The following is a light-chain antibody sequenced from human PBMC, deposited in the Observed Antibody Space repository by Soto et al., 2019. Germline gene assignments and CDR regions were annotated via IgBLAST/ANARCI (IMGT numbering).Light chain of an antibody. CDR3: QQANSFPIT. CDR1: QGISSW. CDR2: AAS. V-gene: IGKV1-12*01. Sequence: DIQMTQSPSSLSVSAGDRATITCRASQGISSWLAWYQQKPGKAPKLLIYAASSLHIGVPSRFSGSGSGTDFTLTIRSLQHVDFATYYCQQANSFPITFGQGTRLEIK. J-gene: IGKJ5*01.